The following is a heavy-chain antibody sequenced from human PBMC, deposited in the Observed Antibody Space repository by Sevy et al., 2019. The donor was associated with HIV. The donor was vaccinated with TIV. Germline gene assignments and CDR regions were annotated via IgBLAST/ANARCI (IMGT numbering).Heavy chain of an antibody. CDR1: GGSITSLY. CDR2: IYYNGHI. D-gene: IGHD1-26*01. CDR3: AGGNAWGRGYS. J-gene: IGHJ4*02. V-gene: IGHV4-59*08. Sequence: SETLSLTCTVSGGSITSLYWNWIRQPPGKGLEWIANIYYNGHINYNPSLKSRVTLSLDTSKNQCSLRLSSVTAADTAMYYCAGGNAWGRGYSCGQGTLVTVSS.